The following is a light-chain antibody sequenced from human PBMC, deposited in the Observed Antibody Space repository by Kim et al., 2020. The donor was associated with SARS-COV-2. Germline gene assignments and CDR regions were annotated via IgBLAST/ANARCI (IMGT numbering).Light chain of an antibody. Sequence: ASVGDRVTITCRASQNINSWLAWYQEKVGKAPKLLIYKASSLESGVPSRFSGSGSGTEFTLTISSLQPDDFATYFCQQYNSYSPAFGQGTKVDIK. J-gene: IGKJ1*01. V-gene: IGKV1-5*03. CDR2: KAS. CDR1: QNINSW. CDR3: QQYNSYSPA.